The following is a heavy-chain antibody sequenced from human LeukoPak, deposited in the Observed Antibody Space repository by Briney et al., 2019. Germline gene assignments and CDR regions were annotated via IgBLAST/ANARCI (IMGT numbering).Heavy chain of an antibody. V-gene: IGHV3-30*18. D-gene: IGHD6-13*01. J-gene: IGHJ4*02. CDR3: AKDTEPYSSKYIFDS. CDR1: GFTFSSFG. Sequence: GGSLRLSCAASGFTFSSFGMHWVRQAPGKGLEWVAVLSYDGRDKHDADSVKGRFTISRDNSKNTLYLQVNSQRAEDTAVYYCAKDTEPYSSKYIFDSWGQGTLVTVSS. CDR2: LSYDGRDK.